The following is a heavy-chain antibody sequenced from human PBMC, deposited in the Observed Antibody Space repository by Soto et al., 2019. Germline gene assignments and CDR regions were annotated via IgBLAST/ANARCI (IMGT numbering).Heavy chain of an antibody. Sequence: QVQLVQSGAAVKKPGASVKVSCKASGYTFTSYGISWVRQAPGQGLEWMGWISVYNGNTNYAQKLQVRVTMTTDTSTRTAYMELRSLRSDEKAVYYCARDRGAYGMDVWGQGTTVTVSS. CDR3: ARDRGAYGMDV. CDR2: ISVYNGNT. CDR1: GYTFTSYG. J-gene: IGHJ6*02. V-gene: IGHV1-18*01.